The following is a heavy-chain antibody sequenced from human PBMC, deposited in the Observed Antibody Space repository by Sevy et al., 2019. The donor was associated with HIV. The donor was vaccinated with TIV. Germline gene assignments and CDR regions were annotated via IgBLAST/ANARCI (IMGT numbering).Heavy chain of an antibody. Sequence: GGSLRLSCEASGFSFSVYWMAWVRQTPGKGLEWVATISKGGDRKYYVDSVKGRFTVSRDNAENSLYLQMNNVGAEDTAVYYCARENRAKWDYWGRGALVTVSS. CDR2: ISKGGDRK. CDR3: ARENRAKWDY. J-gene: IGHJ4*02. V-gene: IGHV3-7*03. D-gene: IGHD1-26*01. CDR1: GFSFSVYW.